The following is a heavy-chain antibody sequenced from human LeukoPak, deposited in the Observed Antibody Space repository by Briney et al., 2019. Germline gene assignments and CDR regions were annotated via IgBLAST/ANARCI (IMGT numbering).Heavy chain of an antibody. D-gene: IGHD4-17*01. CDR2: INHSGST. CDR3: ARANDYGRKGLDY. V-gene: IGHV4-34*01. J-gene: IGHJ4*02. CDR1: GGSFSGYY. Sequence: SETLSLTCAVYGGSFSGYYWSWIRQPPGKGLEWIGEINHSGSTSYNPSLKSRVTISVDTSKNQFSLKLSSVTAADTAVYYCARANDYGRKGLDYWGQGTLVTVSS.